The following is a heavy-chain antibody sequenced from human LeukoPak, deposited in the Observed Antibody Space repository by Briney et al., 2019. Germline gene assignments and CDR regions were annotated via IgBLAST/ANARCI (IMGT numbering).Heavy chain of an antibody. CDR1: GFTFSNYA. V-gene: IGHV3-64*01. J-gene: IGHJ3*02. Sequence: GGSLRLSCAASGFTFSNYAMHWVRQAPGKGLEFVSAIGSIGGSSYYAKSVKGRFSISRDNSRNTVFLQMGSLRAEDMAVYYCARERSVYHYGGALKDAFDIWGRGTMVTVSS. CDR2: IGSIGGSS. CDR3: ARERSVYHYGGALKDAFDI. D-gene: IGHD3-10*01.